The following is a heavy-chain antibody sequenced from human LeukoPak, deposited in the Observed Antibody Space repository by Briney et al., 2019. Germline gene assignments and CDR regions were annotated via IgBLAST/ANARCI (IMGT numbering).Heavy chain of an antibody. J-gene: IGHJ5*02. Sequence: NPGGSLRLSCAASGFTFSSYAMSWVRQAPGKGLEWVSAISGSGGSTYYADSVKGRFTISRDNSKNTLYLQMSSLRAEDTAVYYCAKDEGAGYNSGFLSWGQGTLVTVSS. CDR1: GFTFSSYA. CDR2: ISGSGGST. CDR3: AKDEGAGYNSGFLS. D-gene: IGHD6-19*01. V-gene: IGHV3-23*01.